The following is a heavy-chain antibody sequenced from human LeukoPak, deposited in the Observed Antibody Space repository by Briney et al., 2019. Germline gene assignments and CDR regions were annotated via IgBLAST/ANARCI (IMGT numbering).Heavy chain of an antibody. Sequence: SETLSLTCTVSGGSISTYCWSWIRQPPGKGLEWIGRIYTSGSTNYNPSLKSRVTISVDASKNQFSLKLSSVTAADTAVYYCARESELWFGELLAGYYYYMDVWGKGTTVTISS. J-gene: IGHJ6*03. D-gene: IGHD3-10*01. CDR3: ARESELWFGELLAGYYYYMDV. CDR1: GGSISTYC. V-gene: IGHV4-4*08. CDR2: IYTSGST.